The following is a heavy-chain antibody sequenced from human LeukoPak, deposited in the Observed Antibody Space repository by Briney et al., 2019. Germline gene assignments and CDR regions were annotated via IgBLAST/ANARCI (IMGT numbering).Heavy chain of an antibody. CDR2: INPTGGST. CDR3: ARGSKAAAGPFDY. D-gene: IGHD6-13*01. V-gene: IGHV1-46*01. CDR1: GYTFTSYY. Sequence: ASVKVSCKASGYTFTSYYMHWVRQAPGQGLEWMGLINPTGGSTGYAQKFQGRVTMTRNTSISTAYMELSSLRSEDTAVYYCARGSKAAAGPFDYWGQGTLVTVSS. J-gene: IGHJ4*02.